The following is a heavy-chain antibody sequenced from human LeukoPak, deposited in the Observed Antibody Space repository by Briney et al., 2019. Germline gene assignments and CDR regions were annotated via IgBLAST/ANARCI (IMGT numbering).Heavy chain of an antibody. J-gene: IGHJ6*02. Sequence: SGTLSLTCAVSGGSISSSNWWSWVRQPPGKGLEWIGEIYHSGSTNYNPSLKSRVTISVDKSKNQFSLKLSSVTAADTAVYYCARQGVGYSGYGSKRYYSGMDVWGQGTTVTVSS. CDR3: ARQGVGYSGYGSKRYYSGMDV. D-gene: IGHD5-12*01. CDR1: GGSISSSNW. CDR2: IYHSGST. V-gene: IGHV4-4*02.